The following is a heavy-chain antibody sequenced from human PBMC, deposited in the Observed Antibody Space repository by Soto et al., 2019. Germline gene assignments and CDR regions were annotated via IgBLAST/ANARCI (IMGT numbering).Heavy chain of an antibody. J-gene: IGHJ5*02. Sequence: PGGLLRLSCAASGFTVSNNYMSWVRQAPGKGLEYVSVIYSGGGTYYADSVKGRFTISRDNSRNTLYLQMNSLGAEDTAVYYCARSPTRTNCADYFDPWGQGTLVTVS. CDR1: GFTVSNNY. CDR3: ARSPTRTNCADYFDP. CDR2: IYSGGGT. D-gene: IGHD7-27*01. V-gene: IGHV3-66*01.